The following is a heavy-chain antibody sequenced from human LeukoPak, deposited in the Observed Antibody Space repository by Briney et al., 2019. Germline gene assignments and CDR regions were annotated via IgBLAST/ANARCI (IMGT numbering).Heavy chain of an antibody. CDR2: IGGSGDST. CDR3: AKLPTGYPNWFDP. J-gene: IGHJ5*02. Sequence: PGGSLRLSCAASGFTFSSSVMGWVRQPPGKGLGWVSAIGGSGDSTYYADSVTGRFTISRDNSKNTLYLQMNSLRAEDTALYYCAKLPTGYPNWFDPWGQGTLVTVSS. D-gene: IGHD3-9*01. CDR1: GFTFSSSV. V-gene: IGHV3-23*01.